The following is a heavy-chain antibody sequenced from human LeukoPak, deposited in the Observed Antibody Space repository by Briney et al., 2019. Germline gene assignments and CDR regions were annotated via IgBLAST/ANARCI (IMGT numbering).Heavy chain of an antibody. J-gene: IGHJ3*02. CDR3: ARGADAFDI. CDR2: IYTSGST. CDR1: GGSFSGYY. V-gene: IGHV4-59*10. Sequence: SETLSLTCAVYGGSFSGYYWSWIRQPAGKGLEWIGRIYTSGSTNYNPSLKSRVTMSVDTSKSQFSLKLSSVTAADTAVYYCARGADAFDIWGQGTMVTVSS.